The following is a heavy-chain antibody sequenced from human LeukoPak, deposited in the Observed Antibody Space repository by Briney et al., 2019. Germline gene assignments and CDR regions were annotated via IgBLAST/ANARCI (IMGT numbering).Heavy chain of an antibody. D-gene: IGHD1-26*01. V-gene: IGHV3-30-3*01. CDR3: AREAREWELPAFDI. CDR1: GFTFSSYA. Sequence: GGSLRLSCAASGFTFSSYAMHWVRQAPGKGLEWVAVISYDGSNKYYADSVKGRFTISRDNSKNTLYLQMNSLRAEDTAVYYCAREAREWELPAFDIWGQGTMVTVSS. CDR2: ISYDGSNK. J-gene: IGHJ3*02.